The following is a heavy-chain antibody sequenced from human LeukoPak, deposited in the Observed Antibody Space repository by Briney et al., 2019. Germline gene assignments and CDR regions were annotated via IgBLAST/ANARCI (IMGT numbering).Heavy chain of an antibody. CDR1: GFTFSSYA. Sequence: GGSLRLSCAASGFTFSSYAMSWVRQAPGKGLEWVSAISAGGGTTYYGDSVKGRFTISRDKSKTTLYLQMSSLKAEDTAMYYCAKDRDGGSNTRAKGFDYWGQGTLVTVSS. CDR2: ISAGGGTT. CDR3: AKDRDGGSNTRAKGFDY. J-gene: IGHJ4*02. D-gene: IGHD3-16*01. V-gene: IGHV3-23*01.